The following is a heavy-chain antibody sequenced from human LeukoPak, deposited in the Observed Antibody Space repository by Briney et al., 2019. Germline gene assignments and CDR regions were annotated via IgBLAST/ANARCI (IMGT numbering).Heavy chain of an antibody. J-gene: IGHJ6*03. Sequence: PGGSLRLSCAGSGFTFSSYAMSWVPRAPGKGLEWVSAISDTGATTYDADSVKGRFTISRDNSRSTLYLQMNSLRAEDTALYYCARGPSCSSLTCPYYLDVWGKGTTVTVSS. CDR3: ARGPSCSSLTCPYYLDV. CDR1: GFTFSSYA. V-gene: IGHV3-23*01. CDR2: ISDTGATT. D-gene: IGHD2-2*01.